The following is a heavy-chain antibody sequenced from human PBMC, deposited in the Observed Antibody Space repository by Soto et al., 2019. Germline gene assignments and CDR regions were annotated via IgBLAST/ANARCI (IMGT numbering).Heavy chain of an antibody. Sequence: QVQLVQSGAEVKKPGASVRISCGASGYSFTSTYVHWVRQAPGQGPEWMGIINPAGGTTYYAQKFQGRPTITSDTTADTVFMDLNDLTSEDTAVYFCALKVVTYYDNWGQGTLLTVSS. CDR3: ALKVVTYYDN. CDR1: GYSFTSTY. V-gene: IGHV1-46*01. CDR2: INPAGGTT. D-gene: IGHD2-21*02. J-gene: IGHJ4*02.